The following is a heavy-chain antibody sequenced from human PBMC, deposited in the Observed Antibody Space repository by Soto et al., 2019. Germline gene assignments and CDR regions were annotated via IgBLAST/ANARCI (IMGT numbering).Heavy chain of an antibody. V-gene: IGHV1-69*02. J-gene: IGHJ4*02. CDR1: GGTFSSYT. D-gene: IGHD4-17*01. CDR3: ARSTVTTFAFYFDY. CDR2: IIPILGIA. Sequence: QVQLVQSGAEVKKPGSSVKVSCKASGGTFSSYTISWVRQAPGQGLEWMGRIIPILGIANYAQKFQGRVTISADKSTSTAYMELSSLRSEDTAVYYCARSTVTTFAFYFDYWGEGALVTASS.